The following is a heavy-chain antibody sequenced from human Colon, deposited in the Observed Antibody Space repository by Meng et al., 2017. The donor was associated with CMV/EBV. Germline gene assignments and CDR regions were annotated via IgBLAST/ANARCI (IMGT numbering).Heavy chain of an antibody. D-gene: IGHD6-6*01. Sequence: LSLTCAASGFTFSSYEMNWVRQAPGKGLEWVSYISSSGSTIYYADSVKGRFTISRDNAKKSLYLQMNSLRAEDTAVYYCARVTYSSSPWYYHYAMDVWGQGTTVTVSS. CDR1: GFTFSSYE. V-gene: IGHV3-48*03. CDR3: ARVTYSSSPWYYHYAMDV. J-gene: IGHJ6*02. CDR2: ISSSGSTI.